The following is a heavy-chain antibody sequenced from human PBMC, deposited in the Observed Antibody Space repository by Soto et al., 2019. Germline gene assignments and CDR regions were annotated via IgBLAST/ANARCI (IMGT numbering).Heavy chain of an antibody. Sequence: QVQLVQSGAEVKKPGASVKVSCKTSGYTFITYAIHWVRQAPVPGLEWMGWINTGTGGTKYSQKFQGRVTFTTDTSASTVYMELSSLTSEDTAVYYCARESYSSSENWFDPWGQGTLVTVSS. D-gene: IGHD6-6*01. J-gene: IGHJ5*02. CDR2: INTGTGGT. CDR1: GYTFITYA. CDR3: ARESYSSSENWFDP. V-gene: IGHV1-3*04.